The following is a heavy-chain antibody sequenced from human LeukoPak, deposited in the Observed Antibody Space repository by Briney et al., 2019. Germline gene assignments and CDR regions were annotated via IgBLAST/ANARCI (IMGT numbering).Heavy chain of an antibody. CDR1: GYTFTSYY. Sequence: ASVKVSCKASGYTFTSYYMHWVRQAPGQGLEWMGIINPSGGSTSYAQKFQGRVTMTRDTSTSTVYMELSSLRSEDTAVYYCAREGGISPGDSSGYYYSAEYFQHCGQGTLVTVSS. V-gene: IGHV1-46*01. CDR3: AREGGISPGDSSGYYYSAEYFQH. D-gene: IGHD3-22*01. CDR2: INPSGGST. J-gene: IGHJ1*01.